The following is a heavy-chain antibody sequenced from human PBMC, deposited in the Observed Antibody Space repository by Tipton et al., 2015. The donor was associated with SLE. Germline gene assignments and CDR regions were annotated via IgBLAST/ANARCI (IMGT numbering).Heavy chain of an antibody. D-gene: IGHD6-6*01. CDR2: IYYSGST. CDR3: AREWQLWANAFDI. CDR1: GGSISSYY. J-gene: IGHJ3*02. V-gene: IGHV4-59*01. Sequence: LSCTVSGGSISSYYWSWIRQPPGKGLEWIGYIYYSGSTNYNPSLKSRVTISVDTSKNQFSLKLSSVTAADTAVYYCAREWQLWANAFDIWGQGTMVTVSS.